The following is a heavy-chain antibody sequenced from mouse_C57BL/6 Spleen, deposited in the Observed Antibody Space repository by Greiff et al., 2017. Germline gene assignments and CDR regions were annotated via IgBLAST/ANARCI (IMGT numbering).Heavy chain of an antibody. D-gene: IGHD1-2*01. CDR2: ISSGSGTI. J-gene: IGHJ2*01. CDR3: ARPGGITTAFDY. CDR1: GFPFSNYG. V-gene: IGHV5-17*01. Sequence: EVQLVESGGGLVKPGGSLNLSCAASGFPFSNYGMHWVRQGPEKGLEWVEDISSGSGTINYEDTVKGRFTISRDNAKNTLSLQMTSLRSEDTAMYYCARPGGITTAFDYWGQGTTLTVSS.